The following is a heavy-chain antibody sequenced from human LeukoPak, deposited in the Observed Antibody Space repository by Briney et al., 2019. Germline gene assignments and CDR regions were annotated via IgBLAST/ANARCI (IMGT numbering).Heavy chain of an antibody. CDR3: AKPLGRYYYYGMDV. J-gene: IGHJ6*02. Sequence: PPGGSLRLSCAASGFTFSSYAMSWVLQAPGKGLEWVSAIRDSGGSTYYADSVKGRFTISRDNSKNTLYLQMNSLRAEDTAVYYCAKPLGRYYYYGMDVWGQGTTVTVSS. V-gene: IGHV3-23*01. CDR1: GFTFSSYA. CDR2: IRDSGGST.